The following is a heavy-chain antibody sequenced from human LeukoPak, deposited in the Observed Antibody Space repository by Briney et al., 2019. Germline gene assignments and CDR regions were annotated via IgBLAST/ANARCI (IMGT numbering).Heavy chain of an antibody. Sequence: ASVKVSCKASGYTFTDYYMHWGRQAPGQGLEWMAWIKLNSGDTNYAQKFQGRVTMTRATSISTAYTELRTLRSDDTAVYFCARGGAHTIVVAAAVIPPFAYWGQGTLVTVSS. J-gene: IGHJ4*02. CDR2: IKLNSGDT. D-gene: IGHD2-2*02. CDR3: ARGGAHTIVVAAAVIPPFAY. CDR1: GYTFTDYY. V-gene: IGHV1-2*02.